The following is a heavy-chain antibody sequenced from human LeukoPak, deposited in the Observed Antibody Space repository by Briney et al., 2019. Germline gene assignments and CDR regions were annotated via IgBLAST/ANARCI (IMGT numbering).Heavy chain of an antibody. CDR2: IIPIFGTA. CDR1: GGTFSSYA. D-gene: IGHD6-6*01. J-gene: IGHJ4*02. CDR3: ASSYSSSSEPDFDY. Sequence: ASVKVSCKASGGTFSSYAISWVRQAPGQGLEWMGGIIPIFGTANYAQKFQGRVTITTDESTSTAYMELSSLRSEDTAVYYCASSYSSSSEPDFDYWGQGTLVTVSS. V-gene: IGHV1-69*05.